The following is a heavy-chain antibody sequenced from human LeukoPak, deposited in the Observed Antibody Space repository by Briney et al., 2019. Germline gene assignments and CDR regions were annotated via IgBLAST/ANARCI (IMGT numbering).Heavy chain of an antibody. V-gene: IGHV1-69*13. CDR3: ARGSSSLRLFDY. D-gene: IGHD6-19*01. CDR1: GGTFSSYA. Sequence: SVKVSCKSSGGTFSSYAISWVRQAPGQGLEWMGGIIPIFGTANYAQKFQGRVTITADESTSTAYMELSSLRSEDTAVYYCARGSSSLRLFDYWGQGTLVTVSS. CDR2: IIPIFGTA. J-gene: IGHJ4*02.